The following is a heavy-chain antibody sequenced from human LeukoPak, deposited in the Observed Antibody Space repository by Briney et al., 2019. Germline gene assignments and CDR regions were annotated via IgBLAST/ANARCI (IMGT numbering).Heavy chain of an antibody. J-gene: IGHJ4*02. CDR3: ARDGSWSSISYSDY. Sequence: ASVKVSCKXSGYTFTGFYMHWVRQAPGQGLEWMGWINPNSGDTKYEQRFQGRVTMTRDTSISTAYMELTRLRSDDAAVYFCARDGSWSSISYSDYWGQGTLVTVSS. V-gene: IGHV1-2*02. D-gene: IGHD2-2*01. CDR1: GYTFTGFY. CDR2: INPNSGDT.